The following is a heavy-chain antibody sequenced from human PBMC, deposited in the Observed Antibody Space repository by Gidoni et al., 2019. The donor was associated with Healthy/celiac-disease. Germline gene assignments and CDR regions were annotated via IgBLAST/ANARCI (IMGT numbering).Heavy chain of an antibody. J-gene: IGHJ3*02. CDR1: GSSFTSYW. V-gene: IGHV5-51*01. Sequence: EVHLVQSGAGVKKPGAALKISCTGSGSSFTSYWIGWVRQMPGKGLEWMGIIYPGDSDTRYSPSFQGQVTISADKSISTAYLQWSSLKASDTAMYYCARLCSGGSCYVDDAFDIWGQGTMVTVSS. D-gene: IGHD2-15*01. CDR3: ARLCSGGSCYVDDAFDI. CDR2: IYPGDSDT.